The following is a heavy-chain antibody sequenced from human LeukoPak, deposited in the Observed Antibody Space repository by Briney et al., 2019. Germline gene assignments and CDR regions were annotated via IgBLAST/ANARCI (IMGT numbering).Heavy chain of an antibody. V-gene: IGHV3-7*04. CDR2: IKQDGSEK. Sequence: SGGSLRLSCAASGFTFSSYWMSWVRQAPGKGLEWVANIKQDGSEKYYVDSVKGRFTTSRDSAKNTLYLQMNGLRAEDTAVYYCAKGGGYSNGLFDSWGQGTLVTVSS. CDR3: AKGGGYSNGLFDS. D-gene: IGHD6-19*01. CDR1: GFTFSSYW. J-gene: IGHJ4*02.